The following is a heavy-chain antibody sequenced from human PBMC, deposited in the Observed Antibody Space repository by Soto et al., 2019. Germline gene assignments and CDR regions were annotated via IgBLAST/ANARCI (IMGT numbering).Heavy chain of an antibody. CDR1: GRSFSGYQ. Sequence: PSETLSLTCAVYGRSFSGYQWIWIRQPPGKGLEWIGEINHSGIPNYNSSLESRVTISIDTSKNQFSLKLSSVTAADTAVYYCARGWRAAFDYWGQGTLVTV. V-gene: IGHV4-34*01. CDR3: ARGWRAAFDY. D-gene: IGHD6-25*01. J-gene: IGHJ4*02. CDR2: INHSGIP.